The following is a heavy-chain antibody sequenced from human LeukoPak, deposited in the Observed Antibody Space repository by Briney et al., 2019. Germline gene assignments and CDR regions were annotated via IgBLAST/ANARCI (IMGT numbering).Heavy chain of an antibody. Sequence: GRSLRLSCAASGFTFSSYAMSWVRQAPGKGLEWVSAISGSGGSTYYADSVKGRFTISRDNSKNTLYLQMNSLRAEDTAVYYCAKDIVVVVAVRDAFDIWGQGTMVTVSS. J-gene: IGHJ3*02. D-gene: IGHD2-15*01. CDR1: GFTFSSYA. CDR2: ISGSGGST. V-gene: IGHV3-23*01. CDR3: AKDIVVVVAVRDAFDI.